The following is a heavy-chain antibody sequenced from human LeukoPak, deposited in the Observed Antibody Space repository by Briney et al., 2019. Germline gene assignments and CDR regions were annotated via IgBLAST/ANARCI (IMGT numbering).Heavy chain of an antibody. Sequence: ASVKVSCTAPGYTFTGYYMHWVRQAPGQGLEWMGWINPNSGGTNYAQKFQGRVTMTRDTSISTAYMELSRLRSDDTAVYYCARDTGILWFGEPYYFDYWGQGTLVTVSS. CDR1: GYTFTGYY. J-gene: IGHJ4*02. D-gene: IGHD3-10*01. CDR3: ARDTGILWFGEPYYFDY. CDR2: INPNSGGT. V-gene: IGHV1-2*02.